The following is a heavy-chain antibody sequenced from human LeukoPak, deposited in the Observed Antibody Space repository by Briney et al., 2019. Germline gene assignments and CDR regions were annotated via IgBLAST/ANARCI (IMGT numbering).Heavy chain of an antibody. CDR2: IIGSGSTI. J-gene: IGHJ4*02. D-gene: IGHD6-19*01. CDR1: GFTLSSYE. Sequence: PGGSLRLSCAASGFTLSSYEMNWVRQAPGKGLEWVSHIIGSGSTIYYADSVRDRFTISRDNAKNSLYLQMNSLRAEDTAVYYCASGGSSGWSYWGLGTLVTVSS. CDR3: ASGGSSGWSY. V-gene: IGHV3-48*03.